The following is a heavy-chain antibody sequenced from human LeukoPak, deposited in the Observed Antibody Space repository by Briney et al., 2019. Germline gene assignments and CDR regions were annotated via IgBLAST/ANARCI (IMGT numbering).Heavy chain of an antibody. J-gene: IGHJ5*01. V-gene: IGHV3-23*01. Sequence: PSETLTLTCTVSVGSITGYYSNWIRQPPGKGRECVSTINANRGTRSYAASVRGRFTISRDNSKNTGYLQLTPLRAEDTAVYYCAKPISGGLAVTGDWFDPWGQGTLVVVSS. CDR3: AKPISGGLAVTGDWFDP. CDR2: INANRGTR. CDR1: VGSITGYY. D-gene: IGHD6-19*01.